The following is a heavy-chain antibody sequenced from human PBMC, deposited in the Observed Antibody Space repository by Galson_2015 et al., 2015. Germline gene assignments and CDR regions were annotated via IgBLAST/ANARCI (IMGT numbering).Heavy chain of an antibody. Sequence: QSGAEVKKPGESLKISCMGSRYSFSNYWIGWVRQMPGKGLEWMGIIYPDDSETRYSPSFQGQVTISADKSISTAYLQWSSLKASDTAMYYCTRHHYSSGWYEATFDYWGQGTLVTVSS. CDR3: TRHHYSSGWYEATFDY. CDR1: RYSFSNYW. V-gene: IGHV5-51*01. D-gene: IGHD6-19*01. CDR2: IYPDDSET. J-gene: IGHJ4*02.